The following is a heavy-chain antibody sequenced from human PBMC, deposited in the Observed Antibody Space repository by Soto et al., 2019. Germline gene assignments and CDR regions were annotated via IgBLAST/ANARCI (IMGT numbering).Heavy chain of an antibody. CDR3: TRAVSTTRGDYFDY. CDR1: EYTFSY. Sequence: SVKVTCKESEYTFSYIHWVRQAPGQGLEWMGIINPSTGSTNYAQKFQGRVTMTRDTSTSPVYMELSSLRSEDTAVYYCTRAVSTTRGDYFDYWGQGTLVTV. CDR2: INPSTGST. D-gene: IGHD4-17*01. J-gene: IGHJ4*02. V-gene: IGHV1-46*03.